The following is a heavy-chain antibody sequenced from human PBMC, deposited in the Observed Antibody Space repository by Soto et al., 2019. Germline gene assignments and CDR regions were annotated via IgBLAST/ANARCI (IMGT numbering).Heavy chain of an antibody. CDR1: GYTFTSYG. CDR3: ARADYSGYDLEGFDY. Sequence: QVQLVQSGAEVKKPGASVKVSCKASGYTFTSYGISWVRQAPGQGLEWMGWISVYNGNTNCAQKLQGRVTMTTDTSTSTAYMELRSLRSDDTAVYYCARADYSGYDLEGFDYWGQGTLVTVSS. J-gene: IGHJ4*02. D-gene: IGHD5-12*01. V-gene: IGHV1-18*04. CDR2: ISVYNGNT.